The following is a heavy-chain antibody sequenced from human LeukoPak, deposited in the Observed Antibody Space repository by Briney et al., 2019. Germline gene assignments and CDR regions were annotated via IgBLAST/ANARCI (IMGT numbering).Heavy chain of an antibody. V-gene: IGHV3-48*03. Sequence: PGGSLRLSCAASGFTFSSYEMNWVRQAPGKGLEWVSYISSSGSTIYYADSVKGRFTISRDNSKNTLYLQMNSLRAEDTAIYYCATKTSYGDRYFDYWGQGTLVTVSS. CDR2: ISSSGSTI. J-gene: IGHJ4*02. CDR1: GFTFSSYE. D-gene: IGHD4-17*01. CDR3: ATKTSYGDRYFDY.